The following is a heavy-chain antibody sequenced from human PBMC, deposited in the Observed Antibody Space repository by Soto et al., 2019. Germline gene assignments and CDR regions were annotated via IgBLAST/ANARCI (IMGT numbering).Heavy chain of an antibody. J-gene: IGHJ3*02. CDR1: GGSFSGYY. CDR2: INHSGST. CDR3: AESVSSIDAFDI. Sequence: QVQLQQWGAGLLKPSETLSLTCDVYGGSFSGYYWSWIRQPPGKGLEWIGEINHSGSTNYNPSLKSRVTISVDTSNNQFSLKLSSVTAADTAVYYCAESVSSIDAFDIWGQGTMVTVSS. V-gene: IGHV4-34*01.